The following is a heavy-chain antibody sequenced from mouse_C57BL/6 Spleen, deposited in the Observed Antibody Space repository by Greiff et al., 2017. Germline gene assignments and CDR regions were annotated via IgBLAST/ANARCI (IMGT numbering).Heavy chain of an antibody. CDR1: GFTFSSYA. V-gene: IGHV5-9-1*02. CDR2: ISSGGDYI. Sequence: DVMLVESGEGLVKPGGSLKLSCAASGFTFSSYAMSWVRQTPEKRLEWVAYISSGGDYIYYADTVKGRFTISRDNARNTLYLQMSSLKSEDTAMYYCTRDNTGYYFDYWGQGTTLTVSA. CDR3: TRDNTGYYFDY. D-gene: IGHD4-1*01. J-gene: IGHJ2*01.